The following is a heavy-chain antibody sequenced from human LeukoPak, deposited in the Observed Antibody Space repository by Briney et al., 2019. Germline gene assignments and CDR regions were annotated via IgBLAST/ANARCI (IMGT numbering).Heavy chain of an antibody. CDR2: MNRDGSEI. Sequence: LGGSLRLSCAASGFTFSFYWMSWVRQAPGKGLEWVANMNRDGSEINYVDSVRGRFTISRDNAKNSVYLQMNSLRAEDTAVYFCVRDLGFSTFDNWGQGTLVTVSS. CDR1: GFTFSFYW. CDR3: VRDLGFSTFDN. D-gene: IGHD5/OR15-5a*01. V-gene: IGHV3-7*01. J-gene: IGHJ4*02.